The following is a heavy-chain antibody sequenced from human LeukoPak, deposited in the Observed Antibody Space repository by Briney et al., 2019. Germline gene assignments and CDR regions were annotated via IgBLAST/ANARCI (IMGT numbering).Heavy chain of an antibody. V-gene: IGHV4-34*01. D-gene: IGHD3-22*01. CDR1: VGSFSGYY. CDR2: INHSGST. Sequence: SETLSLTCAVYVGSFSGYYWTWIRQPPGKGLEWIGEINHSGSTNYNPSLKSRVTISVDTSKNQFSLKLSSVTAADTAVYYCARGILDSSGYYYDDWGQGTLVTVSS. CDR3: ARGILDSSGYYYDD. J-gene: IGHJ4*02.